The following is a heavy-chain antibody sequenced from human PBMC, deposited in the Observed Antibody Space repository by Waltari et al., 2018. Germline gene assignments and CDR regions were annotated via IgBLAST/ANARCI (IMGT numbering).Heavy chain of an antibody. J-gene: IGHJ4*02. CDR3: ARVSPPLYDFWSGYNYYFDY. V-gene: IGHV1-69*14. CDR1: GGTFSSYA. D-gene: IGHD3-3*01. CDR2: IIPSLGTA. Sequence: QVQLVQSGAEVKKPGSSVKVSCKASGGTFSSYAISWVRQAPGQGLEWMGGIIPSLGTANYAQKFQGRVTITADKSTSTAYMELSSLRSEDTAVYYCARVSPPLYDFWSGYNYYFDYWGQGTLVTVSS.